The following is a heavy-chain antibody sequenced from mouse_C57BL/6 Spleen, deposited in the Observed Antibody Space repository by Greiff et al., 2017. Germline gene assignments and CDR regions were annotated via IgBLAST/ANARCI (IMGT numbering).Heavy chain of an antibody. V-gene: IGHV1-34*01. CDR2: ISPNNGSH. CDR1: GFTFTDYY. CDR3: VSQDLSYFDY. J-gene: IGHJ2*01. Sequence: VHVKQSGPELVKPGASVKMSCKASGFTFTDYYMHWVKQSHGKSLEWIGYISPNNGSHGYNQKFNGKATFTVAKSSSTASMKLRSLTSKDSAVDYCVSQDLSYFDYWGQGTTLTVSS. D-gene: IGHD3-2*02.